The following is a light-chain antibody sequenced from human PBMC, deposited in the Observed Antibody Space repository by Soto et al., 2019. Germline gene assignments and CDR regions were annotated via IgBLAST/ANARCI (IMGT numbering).Light chain of an antibody. J-gene: IGLJ1*01. CDR2: DVT. CDR1: NNDVGGYES. Sequence: QSALTQPASVSGSPGQSITMSCTGTNNDVGGYESVSWYQQHPGRAPKLMIYDVTYRPSGVSSRFSGSKFGNTASLTISGLQAEDEADYYCSSYTSKSLYVFGTGTKVTVL. CDR3: SSYTSKSLYV. V-gene: IGLV2-14*01.